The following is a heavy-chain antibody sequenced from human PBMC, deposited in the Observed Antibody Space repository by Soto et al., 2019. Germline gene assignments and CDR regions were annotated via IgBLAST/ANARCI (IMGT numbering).Heavy chain of an antibody. CDR1: GGSFSGYY. J-gene: IGHJ4*02. CDR2: INHSGNT. CDR3: AAKGGSAWSFDY. Sequence: QVQLQQWGAGLLKPSETLSLTCAVYGGSFSGYYWSWIRQPPGKGLEWIGEINHSGNTKYNPSLKSRVTISVDRSKNQFSLKLSSVTAADTAVYYCAAKGGSAWSFDYWGQGTLVTVSS. D-gene: IGHD6-19*01. V-gene: IGHV4-34*01.